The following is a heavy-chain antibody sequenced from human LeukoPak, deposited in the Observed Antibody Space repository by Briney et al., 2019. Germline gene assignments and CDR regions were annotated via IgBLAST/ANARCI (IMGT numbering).Heavy chain of an antibody. CDR2: IYYSGST. D-gene: IGHD4-17*01. V-gene: IGHV4-39*07. Sequence: SETLSLTCTVSGGSISSSSYYWGWIRQPPGKGLEWIGSIYYSGSTYYNPSLKSRVTISVDTSKNQFSLKLSSVTAADTAVYYCARDLATTLTPFDYWGQGILVTVSS. CDR3: ARDLATTLTPFDY. J-gene: IGHJ4*02. CDR1: GGSISSSSYY.